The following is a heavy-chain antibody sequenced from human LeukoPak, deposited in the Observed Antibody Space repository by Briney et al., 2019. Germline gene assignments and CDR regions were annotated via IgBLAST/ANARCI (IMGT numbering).Heavy chain of an antibody. CDR3: AREWLSLFDP. J-gene: IGHJ5*02. CDR1: GGSISSYY. V-gene: IGHV4-59*12. CDR2: IYYSGST. D-gene: IGHD5-12*01. Sequence: SETLSLTCTVSGGSISSYYWSWIRQPPGKGLEWIGYIYYSGSTYYNPSLKSRVTISVDTSKNQFSLKLSSVTAADTAVYYCAREWLSLFDPWGQGTLVTVSS.